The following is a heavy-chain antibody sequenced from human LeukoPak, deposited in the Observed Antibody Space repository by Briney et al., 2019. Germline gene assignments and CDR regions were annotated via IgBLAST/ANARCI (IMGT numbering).Heavy chain of an antibody. CDR3: ARAGSTVTTNFDY. V-gene: IGHV3-48*03. D-gene: IGHD4-17*01. CDR1: GFTFSSYE. Sequence: GGSLRLSCAASGFTFSSYEMNWVRQAPGKGLEWVSYISSSGSTIYYADSVKGRFTISRDNAKNSLYLQMNSLRAEDTAVYYCARAGSTVTTNFDYWGQGTLVTVSS. J-gene: IGHJ4*02. CDR2: ISSSGSTI.